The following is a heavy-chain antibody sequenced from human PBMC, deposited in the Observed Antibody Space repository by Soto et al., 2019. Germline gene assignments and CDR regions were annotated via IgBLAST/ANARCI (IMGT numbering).Heavy chain of an antibody. CDR3: TRDASSWGFAFDL. Sequence: EVQLLESGGGLVQPGGSLRLSCAASGFTFSHYAMSWVRQAPGKGLQWVSTIFGSGAPTHYADSVKGRFGISRDHSNNMLFLEMNSLKDEDTAVYYCTRDASSWGFAFDLWGQGTRVAVSS. CDR2: IFGSGAPT. D-gene: IGHD3-16*01. V-gene: IGHV3-23*01. CDR1: GFTFSHYA. J-gene: IGHJ3*01.